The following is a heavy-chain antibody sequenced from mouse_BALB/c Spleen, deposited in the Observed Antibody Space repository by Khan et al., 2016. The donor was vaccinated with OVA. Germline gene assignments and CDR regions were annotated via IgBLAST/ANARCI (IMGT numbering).Heavy chain of an antibody. CDR1: GYSITNGYF. D-gene: IGHD3-1*01. J-gene: IGHJ3*01. V-gene: IGHV3-6*02. Sequence: EVQLQESGPGLVKPSQSLSLTCSVTGYSITNGYFWNWIRQFPGNNLEWMGYIRYDGNTNYTPSLQNRIPITRDTSTNPFFLNLNSVTPEDTATSDGTGVGSSGPAWFTYWGQGTLVTVSA. CDR3: TGVGSSGPAWFTY. CDR2: IRYDGNT.